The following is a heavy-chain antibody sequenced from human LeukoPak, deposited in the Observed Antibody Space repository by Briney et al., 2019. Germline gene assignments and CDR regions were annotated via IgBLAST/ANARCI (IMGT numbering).Heavy chain of an antibody. CDR1: GYTLTELS. J-gene: IGHJ4*02. CDR3: ARGRPGTTAYGPGVYYFDY. V-gene: IGHV1-24*01. D-gene: IGHD3-10*01. Sequence: ASVKVSCKVSGYTLTELSMHWVRQAPGKGLEWMGGFDPEDGETIYAQKFQGRVTMTEDTSTDTAYMELSSLRSEDTAVYYCARGRPGTTAYGPGVYYFDYWGQGTLVTVYS. CDR2: FDPEDGET.